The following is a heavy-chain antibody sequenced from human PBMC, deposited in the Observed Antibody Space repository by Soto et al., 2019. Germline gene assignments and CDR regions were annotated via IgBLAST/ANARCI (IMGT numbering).Heavy chain of an antibody. CDR3: ATGRLGYCSGGRCYSDS. D-gene: IGHD2-15*01. J-gene: IGHJ4*02. CDR2: ISGDNGNT. CDR1: AYTFTNYA. Sequence: QVQLVQSGAEVKKPGASVRVSCQTSAYTFTNYAVSWVRQAPGQGLEWMGWISGDNGNTIYAQKFQGRVTMTTDTSTRKAYMELRSLRSDDTAVYYCATGRLGYCSGGRCYSDSWGQGTLVTVSS. V-gene: IGHV1-18*01.